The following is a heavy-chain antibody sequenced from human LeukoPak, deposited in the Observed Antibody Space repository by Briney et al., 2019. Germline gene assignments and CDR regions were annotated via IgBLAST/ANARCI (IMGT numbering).Heavy chain of an antibody. CDR2: IYTSGST. CDR1: GGSISSGSYD. J-gene: IGHJ4*02. D-gene: IGHD3-22*01. Sequence: SQTLSLTCTVSGGSISSGSYDWSGIRQPAGKGLEWIGRIYTSGSTNYNPSLKSRVTISVDTSKNQFSLKMSSVTAADTAVYYCTRDYYDSSGYYYFDYWGQGTLVTVSS. CDR3: TRDYYDSSGYYYFDY. V-gene: IGHV4-61*02.